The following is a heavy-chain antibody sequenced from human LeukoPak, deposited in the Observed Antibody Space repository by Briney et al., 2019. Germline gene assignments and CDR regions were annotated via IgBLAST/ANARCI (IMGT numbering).Heavy chain of an antibody. Sequence: ASVKVSCKASGYTFTGYDINWVRQATGQGLEWMGWMNPNSGNTGYAQKFQGRVTMTRNTSISTAYMELSSLRSEDTAVYYCARHHESRYCSSTSCPTGWFDPWGQGTLVTVSS. D-gene: IGHD2-2*01. V-gene: IGHV1-8*01. CDR2: MNPNSGNT. J-gene: IGHJ5*02. CDR3: ARHHESRYCSSTSCPTGWFDP. CDR1: GYTFTGYD.